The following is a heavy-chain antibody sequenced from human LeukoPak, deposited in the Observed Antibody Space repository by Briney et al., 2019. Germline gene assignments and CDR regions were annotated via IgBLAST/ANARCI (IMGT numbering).Heavy chain of an antibody. CDR2: INPNSGGT. J-gene: IGHJ6*03. CDR3: ARSPIVVVPAATNYYYYMDV. Sequence: ASVKVSCKASGYTFTGYYMHWVRQAPGQGLEWMGRINPNSGGTNYAQKFQGRVTMTRDTSISTAYMELSRLRSDDTAVYYCARSPIVVVPAATNYYYYMDVWGKGTTVTVSS. CDR1: GYTFTGYY. V-gene: IGHV1-2*06. D-gene: IGHD2-2*01.